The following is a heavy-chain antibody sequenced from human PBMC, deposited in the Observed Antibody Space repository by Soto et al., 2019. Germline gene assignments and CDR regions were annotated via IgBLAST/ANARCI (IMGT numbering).Heavy chain of an antibody. CDR3: GRDRHYYDMDV. CDR2: IYHIGST. J-gene: IGHJ6*02. V-gene: IGHV4-4*02. Sequence: SETLSLTCAVSGGSISSSNWSSWVRQPPKKGLEWFGEIYHIGSTNYNPSLKSRVNISVDKSKSHFSLNVSSVTVAETAVHYCGRDRHYYDMDVWRQVTKVTVSS. CDR1: GGSISSSNW.